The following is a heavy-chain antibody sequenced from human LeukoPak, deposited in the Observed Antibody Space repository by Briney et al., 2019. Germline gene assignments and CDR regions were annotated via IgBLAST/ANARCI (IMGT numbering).Heavy chain of an antibody. Sequence: PGGSLRLSCAASGFTFSSYGMHWVRQAPGKGLEWVAVISYDGSNKYYADSVKGRFTISRDNSKNTLYLQMNSLRAEDTAVYYCAKASKGYYDSSGYQAKGYYFDYWGQGTLVTVSS. D-gene: IGHD3-22*01. CDR1: GFTFSSYG. J-gene: IGHJ4*02. CDR3: AKASKGYYDSSGYQAKGYYFDY. V-gene: IGHV3-30*18. CDR2: ISYDGSNK.